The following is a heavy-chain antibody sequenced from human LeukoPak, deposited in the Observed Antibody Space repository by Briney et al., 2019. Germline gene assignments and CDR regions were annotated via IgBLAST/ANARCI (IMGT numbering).Heavy chain of an antibody. D-gene: IGHD6-19*01. J-gene: IGHJ4*02. CDR1: GYTFTGYY. Sequence: GASVKVSCKASGYTFTGYYMHWVRQAPGQGLEWMGWINPNSGGTNYAQKFQGRVTMTRDTSISTAYMELSRLRSDDTAVYYCARATGYSSGWTFDYWGQGTQVTVSS. CDR3: ARATGYSSGWTFDY. CDR2: INPNSGGT. V-gene: IGHV1-2*02.